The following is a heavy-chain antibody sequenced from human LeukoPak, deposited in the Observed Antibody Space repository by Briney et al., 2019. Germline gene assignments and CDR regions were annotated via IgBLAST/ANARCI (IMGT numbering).Heavy chain of an antibody. CDR1: GGSISSSSYY. V-gene: IGHV4-39*07. J-gene: IGHJ3*02. CDR3: ARGRFAKPPAGTGLGI. Sequence: SETLSLTCTVSGGSISSSSYYWGWIRQPPGKGLEWIGSIYYSGSTYYNPSLKGRVTISVDTSKNQFSLRLTSVTAADTAVYYCARGRFAKPPAGTGLGIWGQGTMVTVSS. D-gene: IGHD6-13*01. CDR2: IYYSGST.